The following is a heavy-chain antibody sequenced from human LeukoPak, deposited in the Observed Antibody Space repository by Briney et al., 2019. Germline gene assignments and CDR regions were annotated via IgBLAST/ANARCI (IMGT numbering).Heavy chain of an antibody. V-gene: IGHV1-18*01. CDR2: ISAYNGNT. J-gene: IGHJ4*02. CDR3: ARAGDYVMGGDFEY. Sequence: GASVKVSCKASGYTFTSYGISWVRQAPGQGLEGMGWISAYNGNTNYAQKLQGRVTITTDTSTSTAYMELRSLRSDDTAVYYCARAGDYVMGGDFEYWGQGTLVTVSS. CDR1: GYTFTSYG. D-gene: IGHD4-17*01.